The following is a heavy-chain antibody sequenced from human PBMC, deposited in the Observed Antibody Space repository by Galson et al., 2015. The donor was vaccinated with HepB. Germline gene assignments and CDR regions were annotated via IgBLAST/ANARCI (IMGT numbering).Heavy chain of an antibody. D-gene: IGHD2-15*01. V-gene: IGHV4-59*12. Sequence: SETLSLTCTVSGGSISSYYWSWIRQPPGKGLEWIGYIYYSGSTYYNPSLKSRVTISVDTSKNQFSLKLSSVTAADTAVYYCARVGSPGGVWGKGTTVTVSS. CDR1: GGSISSYY. CDR3: ARVGSPGGV. J-gene: IGHJ6*04. CDR2: IYYSGST.